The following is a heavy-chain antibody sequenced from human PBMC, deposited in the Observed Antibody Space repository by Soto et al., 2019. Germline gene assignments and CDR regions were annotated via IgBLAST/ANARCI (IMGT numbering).Heavy chain of an antibody. CDR2: ISYDGSNK. D-gene: IGHD3-22*01. J-gene: IGHJ6*02. CDR1: GFTFSSYG. Sequence: QVQLVESGGGVVQPGRSLRLSCAASGFTFSSYGMHWVRQAPGKGLEWVAVISYDGSNKYYADSVKGRFTISRDDSKNTLYLQMNSLRAEDTAVYYCATSSPYYYDSSGYRGFYYYYYGMDVWGQGTTVTVSS. CDR3: ATSSPYYYDSSGYRGFYYYYYGMDV. V-gene: IGHV3-30*03.